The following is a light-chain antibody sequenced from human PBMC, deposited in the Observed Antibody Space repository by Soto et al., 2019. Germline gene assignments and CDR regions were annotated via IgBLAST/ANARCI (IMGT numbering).Light chain of an antibody. J-gene: IGKJ4*01. CDR1: ESVSSN. V-gene: IGKV3-15*01. CDR2: GAS. CDR3: QQYNKGPLT. Sequence: EIVMTQSPATLSVSQGERATLSCRASESVSSNLAWYQQKPGQAPSILIYGASTRATGIPARFSGSGSGTEFTLTISSLQSEDVAVYYCQQYNKGPLTFGGGTKVELK.